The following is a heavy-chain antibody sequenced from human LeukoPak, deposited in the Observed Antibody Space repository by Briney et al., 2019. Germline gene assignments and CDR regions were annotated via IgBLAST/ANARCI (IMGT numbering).Heavy chain of an antibody. CDR1: GFTFSSYW. J-gene: IGHJ3*02. D-gene: IGHD3-10*01. V-gene: IGHV3-7*03. CDR3: ARDAAWFGELLDAFDI. Sequence: GGSLRLSCAASGFTFSSYWMSWVRQAPGKGLEWVADIKQDGREKYYVDSVKGRFTISRDNAKNSLYLQMNSLRAEDTAVYYCARDAAWFGELLDAFDIWGQGTMVTVSS. CDR2: IKQDGREK.